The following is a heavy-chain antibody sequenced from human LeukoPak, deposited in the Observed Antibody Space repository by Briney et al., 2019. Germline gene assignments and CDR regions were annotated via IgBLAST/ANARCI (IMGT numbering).Heavy chain of an antibody. CDR1: GFTFGNYW. CDR2: VNPDESDT. V-gene: IGHV3-74*01. J-gene: IGHJ3*01. D-gene: IGHD1-14*01. Sequence: TGGSLRLSCAASGFTFGNYWMHWARQAPGEGLIWVSRVNPDESDTTYADSVKGRFTISRDNAKNTLYLQMNSLRAEDTAVYYCARVGPGNTFDVWGQGTMVTVSS. CDR3: ARVGPGNTFDV.